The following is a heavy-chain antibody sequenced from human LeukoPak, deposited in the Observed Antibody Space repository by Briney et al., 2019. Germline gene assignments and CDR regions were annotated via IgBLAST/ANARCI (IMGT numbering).Heavy chain of an antibody. CDR2: IDARSGIT. CDR1: GFTFTIFG. CDR3: ARVVTQWLDHHDALDI. J-gene: IGHJ3*02. Sequence: GGSLRLSCAASGFTFTIFGFNWVRQAPGKVPEWVSYIDARSGITYYADSVKGRFTISRDNAKDSLYLQMNSLRAEDTAVYYCARVVTQWLDHHDALDIWGQGTMVTVSS. D-gene: IGHD6-19*01. V-gene: IGHV3-48*04.